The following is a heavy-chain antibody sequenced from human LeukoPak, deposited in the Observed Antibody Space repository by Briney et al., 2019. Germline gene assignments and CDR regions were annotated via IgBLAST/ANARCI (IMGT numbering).Heavy chain of an antibody. D-gene: IGHD6-13*01. CDR1: GDSVSSNSAA. CDR3: ARGSSSSWPNYYYYYMDV. J-gene: IGHJ6*03. Sequence: SQTLSLTCAISGDSVSSNSAAWNWIRQSPSRGLEWLGRTYYRSKWYNDYAVSVKSRITINPDTSKNQFSLQLNSVTPEDTAVYYCARGSSSSWPNYYYYYMDVWGKGTTVTVSS. V-gene: IGHV6-1*01. CDR2: TYYRSKWYN.